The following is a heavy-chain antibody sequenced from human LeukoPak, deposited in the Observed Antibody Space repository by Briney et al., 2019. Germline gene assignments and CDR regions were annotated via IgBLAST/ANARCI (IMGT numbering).Heavy chain of an antibody. J-gene: IGHJ4*02. V-gene: IGHV3-23*01. CDR3: AKDAPRTSGWFFLEY. CDR1: GFTFTNFD. CDR2: ISNGGDRA. D-gene: IGHD6-19*01. Sequence: TGGSLRLSCAASGFTFTNFDMVWVRQAPGKGLKWVSGISNGGDRAYYADSVKGRFTISRDNSKSALFLQMKSLRVDDTAIYYCAKDAPRTSGWFFLEYWGQGILVTVSS.